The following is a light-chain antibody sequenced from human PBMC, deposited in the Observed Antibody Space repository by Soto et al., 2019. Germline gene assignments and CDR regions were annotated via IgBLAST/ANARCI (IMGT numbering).Light chain of an antibody. CDR3: QQYYSTPIT. V-gene: IGKV4-1*01. J-gene: IGKJ5*01. CDR1: QSVLYSSNNKNY. CDR2: WAS. Sequence: DIVMTQSPDSLAVSLGERATINCKSSQSVLYSSNNKNYLAWYQQKPGQPPKLLIYWASTRESGVPDRFSGSGSGTDFTLTISSLQAEDVAVYYCQQYYSTPITFGQGTRRRL.